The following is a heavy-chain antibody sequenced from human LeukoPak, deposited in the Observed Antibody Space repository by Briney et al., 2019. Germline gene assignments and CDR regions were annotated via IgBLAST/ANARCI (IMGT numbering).Heavy chain of an antibody. CDR1: GYTFTDYY. CDR3: ARVEYSNSWYSHFQH. CDR2: INPNSGGT. Sequence: ASVKVSCKASGYTFTDYYLHWVRQAPGQGLEWMGWINPNSGGTNFAQKFQGRVTVTRDTSIGTAYMELSGLRSDDTAVYYCARVEYSNSWYSHFQHWGQGTLVTVSS. V-gene: IGHV1-2*02. J-gene: IGHJ1*01. D-gene: IGHD6-13*01.